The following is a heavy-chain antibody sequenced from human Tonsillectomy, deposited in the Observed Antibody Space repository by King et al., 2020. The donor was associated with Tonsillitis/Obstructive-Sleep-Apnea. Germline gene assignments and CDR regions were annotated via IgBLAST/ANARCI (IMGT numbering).Heavy chain of an antibody. V-gene: IGHV4-39*01. Sequence: QLQESGPGLVKPSETLSLTCTVSGGSTGSSSYYWGWIRQSPGQGLEWIGSIYYDGTTYYNPSLKSRVTISVDTSKNQFSLRLTSVTAADTAVYYCAGHVYCTRGSHYCMDVWGQGTTVTVPS. CDR2: IYYDGTT. CDR1: GGSTGSSSYY. CDR3: AGHVYCTRGSHYCMDV. J-gene: IGHJ6*02. D-gene: IGHD5/OR15-5a*01.